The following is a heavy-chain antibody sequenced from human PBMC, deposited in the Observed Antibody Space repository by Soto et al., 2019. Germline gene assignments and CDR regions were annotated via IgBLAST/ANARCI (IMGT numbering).Heavy chain of an antibody. D-gene: IGHD2-21*01. CDR2: IPSDGRDV. Sequence: GGSLRLSCEASGFNLRDFWMHWVRQPPGKGPEWVSNIPSDGRDVSYADSVRGRFTISRDDARNTLYLQMSDLRVEDTAIYYCTRDDSRLVIDYCGQGTQVTVS. J-gene: IGHJ4*02. CDR3: TRDDSRLVIDY. CDR1: GFNLRDFW. V-gene: IGHV3-74*01.